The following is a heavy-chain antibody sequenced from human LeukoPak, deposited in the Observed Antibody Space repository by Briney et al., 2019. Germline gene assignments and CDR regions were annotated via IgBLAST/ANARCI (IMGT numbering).Heavy chain of an antibody. CDR3: ARDSSGYSLFDY. CDR1: GYTFSNYW. J-gene: IGHJ4*02. Sequence: GESLKISCKASGYTFSNYWIGWVRQMPGKGLEWMGIIYPGDSDTRYSPSFQGQVSISADKSISTAYLQWRSLKASDTAMYYCARDSSGYSLFDYWGQGTQVTVSS. CDR2: IYPGDSDT. V-gene: IGHV5-51*01. D-gene: IGHD3-22*01.